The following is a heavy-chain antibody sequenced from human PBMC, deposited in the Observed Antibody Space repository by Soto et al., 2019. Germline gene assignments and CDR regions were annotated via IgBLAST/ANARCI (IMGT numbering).Heavy chain of an antibody. CDR1: GFTFSSYA. J-gene: IGHJ4*02. CDR3: ARDHYSNYYFDY. V-gene: IGHV3-30-3*01. CDR2: ISYDGSNK. D-gene: IGHD4-4*01. Sequence: QVQLVESGGGVVQPGRSLRLSCAASGFTFSSYAMHWVRQAPGKGLEWVAVISYDGSNKYYADSVKGRFTISRDNSKNTLYLQMNSLRAEDTAVYYCARDHYSNYYFDYWGQGTLVTVSS.